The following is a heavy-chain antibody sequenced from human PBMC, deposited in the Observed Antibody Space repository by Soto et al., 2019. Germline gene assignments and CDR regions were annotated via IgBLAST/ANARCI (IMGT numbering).Heavy chain of an antibody. D-gene: IGHD3-22*01. J-gene: IGHJ4*02. Sequence: GGSLRLSCAASGFTFSNAWMSWVRQAPGKGLEWVGRIKSKTDGGTTDYAAPVKGRFTISRDDSKNTLYLQMNSLKTEDTAVYYCEYYDSSGYYYFDYWGQGTLVTGSS. CDR2: IKSKTDGGTT. V-gene: IGHV3-15*01. CDR3: EYYDSSGYYYFDY. CDR1: GFTFSNAW.